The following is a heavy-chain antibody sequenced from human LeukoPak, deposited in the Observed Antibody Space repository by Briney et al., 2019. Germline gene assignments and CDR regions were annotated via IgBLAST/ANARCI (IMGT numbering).Heavy chain of an antibody. CDR2: ISGSGGST. D-gene: IGHD3-3*01. CDR1: GFTFSSYA. V-gene: IGHV3-23*01. Sequence: GGSLRLSCAASGFTFSSYAMSWVRQAPGKGLEWVSAISGSGGSTYYADSVKGRFTISRDNSKNTLYLQMNSLRAEDTAVYYCAADRAPPRFLEGFDPWGQGTLVTVSS. CDR3: AADRAPPRFLEGFDP. J-gene: IGHJ5*02.